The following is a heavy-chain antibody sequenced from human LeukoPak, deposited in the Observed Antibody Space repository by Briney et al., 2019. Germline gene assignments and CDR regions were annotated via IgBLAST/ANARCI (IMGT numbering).Heavy chain of an antibody. V-gene: IGHV4-38-2*02. CDR2: IYHSGST. Sequence: SETLSLTCTVSGYSISSGYYWGWIRQPPGKGLEWIGSIYHSGSTYYNPSLKSRVTISVDTSKNQFSLKLSSVTAADTAVYYCARKYQLLSATDYWAREPWSPSPQ. J-gene: IGHJ4*02. CDR1: GYSISSGYY. D-gene: IGHD2-2*01. CDR3: ARKYQLLSATDY.